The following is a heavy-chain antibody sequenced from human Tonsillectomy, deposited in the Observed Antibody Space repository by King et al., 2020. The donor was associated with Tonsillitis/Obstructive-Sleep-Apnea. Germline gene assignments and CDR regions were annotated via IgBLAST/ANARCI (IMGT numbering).Heavy chain of an antibody. CDR2: INHSGST. CDR1: GGSCRGYY. D-gene: IGHD2-2*01. V-gene: IGHV4-34*01. J-gene: IGHJ5*02. CDR3: AREYCSSTSCSPPDWFDP. Sequence: VQLQQWGAGLLKPSETLSLTCAVYGGSCRGYYWSWIRQPPGKVLEWIGEINHSGSTNYNPSLKSRVTISVDTSKNQFSLKLSSVTAADTAVYYCAREYCSSTSCSPPDWFDPWGQGTLVTVSS.